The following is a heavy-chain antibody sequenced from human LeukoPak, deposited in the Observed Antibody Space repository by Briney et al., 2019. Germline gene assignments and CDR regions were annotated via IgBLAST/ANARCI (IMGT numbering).Heavy chain of an antibody. Sequence: GGSLRLSCAASGLTFTSYTMSWVRQAPGKGLEWVSTISADGGRSDYADSVKGRFTISRDNSKNTVYVQMNSLRAEDTAVYYCAKGSGYSGPPDWGQGTLVTVSA. J-gene: IGHJ4*02. CDR3: AKGSGYSGPPD. V-gene: IGHV3-23*01. CDR2: ISADGGRS. D-gene: IGHD5-12*01. CDR1: GLTFTSYT.